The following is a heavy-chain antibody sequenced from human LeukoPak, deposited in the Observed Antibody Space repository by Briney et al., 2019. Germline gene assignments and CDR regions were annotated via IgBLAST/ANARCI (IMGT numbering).Heavy chain of an antibody. CDR2: INHSGST. CDR1: GGSFSGYY. D-gene: IGHD6-19*01. V-gene: IGHV4-34*01. CDR3: ARQGNSSGWRSRAYYYYMDV. Sequence: SETLSLTCAVYGGSFSGYYWSWIRQPPGKRLEWIGEINHSGSTNCNPSLKSRVTISVDTSKNQFSLKLSSVTAADTAVYYCARQGNSSGWRSRAYYYYMDVWGKGTTVTISS. J-gene: IGHJ6*03.